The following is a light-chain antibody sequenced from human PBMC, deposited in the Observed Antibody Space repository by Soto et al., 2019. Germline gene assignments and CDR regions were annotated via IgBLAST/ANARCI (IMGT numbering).Light chain of an antibody. CDR2: WAS. V-gene: IGKV4-1*01. J-gene: IGKJ5*01. Sequence: DIVMTQSPDSLAVSLGERAAINCKSSQSVLYSSNNKNYLAWYQQKPGQPPKLLIYWASTRESGVPDRFSGSGSGTDFTLTISSLQAEDVAVYYCQKYYSTPFDFGQGTRLEIK. CDR3: QKYYSTPFD. CDR1: QSVLYSSNNKNY.